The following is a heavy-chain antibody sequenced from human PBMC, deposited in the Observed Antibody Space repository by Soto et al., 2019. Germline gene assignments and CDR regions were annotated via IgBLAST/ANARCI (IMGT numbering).Heavy chain of an antibody. Sequence: PSETLPLTCTVSGGSITSYYWTWIRQPPGKELEWVGYIYYTGRTNCNPSLKSRLTMSVDTSKNQFSLRLSSVTAADTAVYYCARDLTIGGFFDPWGQGTLVTVSS. V-gene: IGHV4-59*01. J-gene: IGHJ5*02. D-gene: IGHD3-10*01. CDR2: IYYTGRT. CDR1: GGSITSYY. CDR3: ARDLTIGGFFDP.